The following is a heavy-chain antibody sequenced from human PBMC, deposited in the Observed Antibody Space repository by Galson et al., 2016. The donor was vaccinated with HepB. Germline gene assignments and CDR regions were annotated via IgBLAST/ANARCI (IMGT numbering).Heavy chain of an antibody. CDR2: IKQDGTQK. CDR1: GFTFSSYW. Sequence: SLRLSCAASGFTFSSYWMSWVRQAPGEGLEWLVNIKQDGTQKDYVDSVKGRFTISRDNAKNSLYLQMNRLRVEDTAVYYCAREGKGGFDIWGQGTMVTVSS. V-gene: IGHV3-7*01. D-gene: IGHD2-15*01. J-gene: IGHJ3*02. CDR3: AREGKGGFDI.